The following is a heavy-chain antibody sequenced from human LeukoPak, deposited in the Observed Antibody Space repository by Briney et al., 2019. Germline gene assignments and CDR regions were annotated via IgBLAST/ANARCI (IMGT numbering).Heavy chain of an antibody. CDR3: ASTEVYGSGSYYNQLDY. V-gene: IGHV1-18*01. J-gene: IGHJ4*02. CDR1: GYTFTSYG. CDR2: ISAYNGNT. Sequence: ASVKVSCKASGYTFTSYGISWVRQAPGQGLEWMGWISAYNGNTNYAQKLQGRVTMTTDTSTSTAYMELRSLRSDDTAVYYCASTEVYGSGSYYNQLDYWGQGTLVTVSS. D-gene: IGHD3-10*01.